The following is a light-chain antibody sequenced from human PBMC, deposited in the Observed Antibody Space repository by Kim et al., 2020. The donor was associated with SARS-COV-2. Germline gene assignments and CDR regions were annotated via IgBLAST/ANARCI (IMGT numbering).Light chain of an antibody. CDR2: DVS. CDR1: NSDIGNSKH. Sequence: GQSITISCTGSNSDIGNSKHVCWYQQHPGKAPKLIIYDVSDRPAGLSSRFSGSKSGNAASLTISGLQADDEGDYYCNSYTSSGTLVFGGGTKVTVL. V-gene: IGLV2-14*03. J-gene: IGLJ3*02. CDR3: NSYTSSGTLV.